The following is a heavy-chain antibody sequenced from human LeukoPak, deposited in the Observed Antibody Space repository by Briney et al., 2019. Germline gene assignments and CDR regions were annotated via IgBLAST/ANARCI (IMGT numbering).Heavy chain of an antibody. J-gene: IGHJ4*02. V-gene: IGHV3-33*01. Sequence: GRSLRLSCGASGFTFSSYGMHWVRQAPGKGLEWVAVIWYDGSNKYYADSVKGRFTISRDNSKNTLYLQMNSLRAEDTAVYYCARASFYDILTGYADYWGQGTLVTVSS. CDR2: IWYDGSNK. CDR1: GFTFSSYG. CDR3: ARASFYDILTGYADY. D-gene: IGHD3-9*01.